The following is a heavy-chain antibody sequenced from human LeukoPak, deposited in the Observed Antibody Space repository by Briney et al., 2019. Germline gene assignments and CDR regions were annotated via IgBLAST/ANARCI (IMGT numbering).Heavy chain of an antibody. J-gene: IGHJ4*02. CDR1: GDSISSDY. Sequence: SETLSLTCTVPGDSISSDYWSWIWQPAGKGLEWIGRMYTSETTNYNPSLKSRVTMSVDTTKNQLSLKLRSVTAADTAVYYCARGAAPFDNWGQGILVTVSS. CDR2: MYTSETT. V-gene: IGHV4-4*07. CDR3: ARGAAPFDN. D-gene: IGHD6-25*01.